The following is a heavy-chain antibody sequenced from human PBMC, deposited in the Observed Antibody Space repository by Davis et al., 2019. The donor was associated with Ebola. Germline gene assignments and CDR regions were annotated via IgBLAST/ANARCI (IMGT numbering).Heavy chain of an antibody. CDR3: ARGEGRIAAAGTDY. J-gene: IGHJ4*02. Sequence: GESLKISCAASGFTFSSYSMNWVRQAPGKGLEWVSSISSSSSYIYYADSVKGRFTISRDNSKNTLYLQMNSLRAEDTAVYYCARGEGRIAAAGTDYWGQGTLVTVSS. CDR2: ISSSSSYI. CDR1: GFTFSSYS. V-gene: IGHV3-21*01. D-gene: IGHD6-13*01.